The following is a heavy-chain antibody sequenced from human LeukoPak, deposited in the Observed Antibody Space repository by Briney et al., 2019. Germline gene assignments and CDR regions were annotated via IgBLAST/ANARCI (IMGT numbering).Heavy chain of an antibody. CDR2: ISSSSSYI. V-gene: IGHV3-21*01. J-gene: IGHJ4*02. CDR3: ARVQYGDYGNVDY. CDR1: GLTFSSYS. Sequence: GGSLRLSCAASGLTFSSYSMNWVRQAPGKGLDWVSSISSSSSYIYYADSVKGRFTISRDDAKNSLYLQMNSLRAEDTAVYYCARVQYGDYGNVDYWGQGTLVTVSS. D-gene: IGHD4-17*01.